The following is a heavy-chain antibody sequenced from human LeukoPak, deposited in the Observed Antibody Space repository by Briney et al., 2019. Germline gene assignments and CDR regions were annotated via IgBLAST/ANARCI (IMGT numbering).Heavy chain of an antibody. CDR1: GFTFDDYA. J-gene: IGHJ4*02. CDR3: ARVVYYDSSGYNV. D-gene: IGHD3-22*01. CDR2: ISWNSGTI. V-gene: IGHV3-9*01. Sequence: GGSLRLSCAASGFTFDDYAMHWVRQAPGKGLEWVSGISWNSGTIGYADSVKGRFTISRDNAKNSLYLQMNSLRAEDTAVYYCARVVYYDSSGYNVWGQGTLVTVSS.